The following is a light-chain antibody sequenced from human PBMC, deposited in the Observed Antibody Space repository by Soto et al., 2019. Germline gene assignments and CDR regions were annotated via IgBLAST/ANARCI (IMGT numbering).Light chain of an antibody. CDR2: DTS. CDR1: QSINGY. V-gene: IGKV1-39*01. CDR3: QQFYKTPYT. J-gene: IGKJ2*01. Sequence: DLQMTQSPSSLSVSVGDTVTIKCRTSQSINGYLNWYQQKPGKAPNLLIFDTSSIHSGVPLRFSGSGSETEFTLTISGVQPEDVASYYCQQFYKTPYTFGQGTKVDIK.